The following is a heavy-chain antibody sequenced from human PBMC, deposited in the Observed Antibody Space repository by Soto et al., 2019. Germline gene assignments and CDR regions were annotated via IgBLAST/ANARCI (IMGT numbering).Heavy chain of an antibody. D-gene: IGHD2-15*01. J-gene: IGHJ4*02. V-gene: IGHV5-51*01. CDR2: IYPGDSDT. Sequence: PGESLKISCKASGYNFPSYWIAWVRQMPGKGLEWMGIIYPGDSDTRYSPSFQGQVTISADKSISTAYLQWSSLKASDTAIYYCAIPPYCSGGSCYVFDYWGQGTLVTVSS. CDR3: AIPPYCSGGSCYVFDY. CDR1: GYNFPSYW.